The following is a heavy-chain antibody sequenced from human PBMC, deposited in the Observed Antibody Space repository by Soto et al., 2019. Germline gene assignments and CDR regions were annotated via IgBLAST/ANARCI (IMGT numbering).Heavy chain of an antibody. J-gene: IGHJ4*02. Sequence: QLQLQESGSGLVKPSQTLSLTCAVSGGSISSGGYSWSWIRQPPGKGLEWIGYIYHSGSTYYNPSLKSRVTITVDRSKNQFSMKLSSVTAADTAVYYCARAGGLGAVAVDYWGQGTLVTVSS. D-gene: IGHD6-19*01. CDR2: IYHSGST. V-gene: IGHV4-30-2*01. CDR3: ARAGGLGAVAVDY. CDR1: GGSISSGGYS.